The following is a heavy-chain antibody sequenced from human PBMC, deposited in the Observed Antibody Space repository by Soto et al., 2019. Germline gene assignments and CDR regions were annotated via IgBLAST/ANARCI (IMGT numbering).Heavy chain of an antibody. Sequence: QVQLVQSGAEVKEPGDSVRVSCEASGYTFTAYYIHWVRQAPGQGLEWMGWINPKFGDTTYAQDFQGRLTLTRAMSISTVYMDFSRLTSDDTAIYYCARNMDYYYGPGSGNGHGVWGQGTTVNVFS. J-gene: IGHJ6*02. CDR1: GYTFTAYY. CDR3: ARNMDYYYGPGSGNGHGV. V-gene: IGHV1-2*02. D-gene: IGHD3-10*01. CDR2: INPKFGDT.